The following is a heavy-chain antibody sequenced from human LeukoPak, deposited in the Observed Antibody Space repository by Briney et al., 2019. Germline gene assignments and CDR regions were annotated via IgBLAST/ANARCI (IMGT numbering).Heavy chain of an antibody. CDR2: IYYSGST. Sequence: SETLSLTCTVSGGSIGSSSYYWGWIRQPPGKGLEWIGSIYYSGSTNYNPSLKSRVTISVDTSKNQFSLKLSSVTAADTAVYYCARLNYSNQTFDPWGQGTLVAVSS. V-gene: IGHV4-39*07. D-gene: IGHD4-11*01. CDR3: ARLNYSNQTFDP. CDR1: GGSIGSSSYY. J-gene: IGHJ5*02.